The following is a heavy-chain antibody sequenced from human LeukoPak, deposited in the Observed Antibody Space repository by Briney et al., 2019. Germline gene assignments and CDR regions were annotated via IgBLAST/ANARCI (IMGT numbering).Heavy chain of an antibody. V-gene: IGHV3-11*04. CDR3: ACLLLWFGETFDY. D-gene: IGHD3-10*01. J-gene: IGHJ4*02. CDR1: GFTFSDYY. Sequence: GGSLRLSCAASGFTFSDYYMSWIRQAPGKGLEWVSYISSSSSTIYYADSVKGRFTISRDNAKNSLYLQMNSLRAEDTAVYYCACLLLWFGETFDYWGQGTLVTVSS. CDR2: ISSSSSTI.